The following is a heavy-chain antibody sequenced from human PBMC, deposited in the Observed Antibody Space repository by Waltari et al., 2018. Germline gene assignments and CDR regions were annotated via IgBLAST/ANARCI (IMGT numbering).Heavy chain of an antibody. D-gene: IGHD3-10*01. J-gene: IGHJ4*02. CDR3: TRDSGQGLDF. V-gene: IGHV3-74*01. CDR2: INSDGTGT. CDR1: GSPFRHHW. Sequence: EVQLVASGGGLVQSGGSLRLSVGSSGSPFRHHWMHWVRQAPGKGLLWVSRINSDGTGTSHADSVKGRFTMSRDNAKNTLYLQMNSLRVEDTAVYYCTRDSGQGLDFWGQGTLVTVSS.